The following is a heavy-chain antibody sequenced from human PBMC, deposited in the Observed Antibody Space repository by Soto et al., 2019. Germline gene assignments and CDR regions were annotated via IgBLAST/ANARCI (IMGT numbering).Heavy chain of an antibody. CDR2: INSDASTT. CDR3: ARSPSGRFRYAF. J-gene: IGHJ4*02. CDR1: GFTFSTSW. Sequence: GFLRLSCAASGFTFSTSWMHWVRQAAGKGLVWDSRINSDASTTNYADSVKGRFTISRDNAKNTLYLQMDSLTAEDTAVYYCARSPSGRFRYAFCGQGSLVIVSS. V-gene: IGHV3-74*01. D-gene: IGHD6-19*01.